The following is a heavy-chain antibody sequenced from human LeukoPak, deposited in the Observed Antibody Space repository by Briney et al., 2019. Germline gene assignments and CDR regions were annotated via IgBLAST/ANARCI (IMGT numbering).Heavy chain of an antibody. V-gene: IGHV3-72*01. D-gene: IGHD3-3*01. CDR2: TRNKANGYTT. J-gene: IGHJ4*02. CDR1: GFTFSDHY. Sequence: QPGGSLRLSCAASGFTFSDHYMDWVRQAPGKGLEWVGRTRNKANGYTTEYAASVKGRFTISRDDSKNSLYLQMNSLKTEDTAVYYCARAHYDFWSGYYYDYWGQGTLVTVSS. CDR3: ARAHYDFWSGYYYDY.